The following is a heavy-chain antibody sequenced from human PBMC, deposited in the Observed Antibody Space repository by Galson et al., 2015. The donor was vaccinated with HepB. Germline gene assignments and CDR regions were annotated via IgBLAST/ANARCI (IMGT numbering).Heavy chain of an antibody. D-gene: IGHD3-3*01. CDR3: AKGTINIDY. V-gene: IGHV3-23*01. Sequence: SLRLSCAASGFTFSSPGMTWVRQAPGKGLECVSAIGVNPGNTDYADSVRGRFTISRDNSKNMLYLQMNNLRAEDTAVYYCAKGTINIDYWGQGTLVTVSS. J-gene: IGHJ4*02. CDR2: IGVNPGNT. CDR1: GFTFSSPG.